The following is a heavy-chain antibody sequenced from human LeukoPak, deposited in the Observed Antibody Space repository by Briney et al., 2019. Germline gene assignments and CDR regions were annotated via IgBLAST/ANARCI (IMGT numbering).Heavy chain of an antibody. V-gene: IGHV4-4*07. Sequence: PSKTLSLTCTVPGGSISSYFWGWIRQPAGKGLEWIGRIYSSGNTNYNPSLKSRVTMSVDTSKNQFSLKLSSVTAADTAVYYCARGSASPAAIPFDFWGQGTMVTVSS. D-gene: IGHD2-2*02. CDR2: IYSSGNT. CDR1: GGSISSYF. J-gene: IGHJ3*01. CDR3: ARGSASPAAIPFDF.